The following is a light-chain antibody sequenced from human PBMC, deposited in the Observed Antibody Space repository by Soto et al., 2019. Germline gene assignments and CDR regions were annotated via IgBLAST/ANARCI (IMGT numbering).Light chain of an antibody. CDR2: GDS. V-gene: IGLV1-40*01. CDR1: SSNIGAGSD. J-gene: IGLJ2*01. CDR3: QSYDXSXSGXV. Sequence: QSVLTQPPSVSGAPGQRVTISCTWSSSNIGAGSDVHWYQQLXGTAPKLLIYGDSNRPSGVPDRFSGSKSGTSASLAITGXXAEDEADYYCQSYDXSXSGXVFGGXTKLTVL.